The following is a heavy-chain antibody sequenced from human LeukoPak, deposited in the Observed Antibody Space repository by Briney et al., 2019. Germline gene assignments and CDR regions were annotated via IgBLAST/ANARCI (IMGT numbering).Heavy chain of an antibody. CDR3: ARVGTYTYGDYYFDY. Sequence: ASVKVSCKASGYTFTSYGISWARQAPGQGLEWMGWISAYNGNTNYAQKLQGRVTMTTDTSTSTAYMELRSLRSDDTAVYYCARVGTYTYGDYYFDYWGQGTLVTVSS. CDR1: GYTFTSYG. D-gene: IGHD4-17*01. CDR2: ISAYNGNT. J-gene: IGHJ4*02. V-gene: IGHV1-18*01.